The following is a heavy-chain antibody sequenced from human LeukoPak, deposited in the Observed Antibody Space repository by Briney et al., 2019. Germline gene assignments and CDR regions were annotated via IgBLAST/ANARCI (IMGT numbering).Heavy chain of an antibody. J-gene: IGHJ4*02. CDR2: INPGGGNT. V-gene: IGHV1-46*01. CDR3: ARGGISSGWYG. CDR1: GYTFTNYY. D-gene: IGHD6-19*01. Sequence: ASVKVSCKASGYTFTNYYMHWVRQAPGQGLEWMGIINPGGGNTNYPPKFQGRVTMTRDTSTSTAYMELSSLRSDDTAVYYCARGGISSGWYGWGQGTLVTVSS.